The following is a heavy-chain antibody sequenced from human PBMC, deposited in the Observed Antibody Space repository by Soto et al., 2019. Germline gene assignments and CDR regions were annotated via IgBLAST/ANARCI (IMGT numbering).Heavy chain of an antibody. CDR1: GYSFTSYW. Sequence: PWEPLKISWKGSGYSFTSYWIGWVRQMPGKGLEWMGIIYPGDSDTRYSPSFQGPVTISADKSISTAYLQWSSLKASDTAMYYCARSTYYDILTGYYKGDAFDIWGQGTMVTVSS. CDR2: IYPGDSDT. V-gene: IGHV5-51*01. J-gene: IGHJ3*02. D-gene: IGHD3-9*01. CDR3: ARSTYYDILTGYYKGDAFDI.